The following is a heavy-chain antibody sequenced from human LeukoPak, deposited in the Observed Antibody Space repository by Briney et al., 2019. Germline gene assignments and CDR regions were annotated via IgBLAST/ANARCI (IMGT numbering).Heavy chain of an antibody. D-gene: IGHD3-3*01. J-gene: IGHJ6*03. V-gene: IGHV1-69*05. CDR1: GGTFSSYA. CDR2: IIPIFGTA. CDR3: ARVLRFLEWDSAYYYYYYMDV. Sequence: GASVKVSCKTSGGTFSSYAISWVRQAPGQGLEWMGGIIPIFGTANYAQKFQGRVTITTDESTSTAYMELSSLRSEDTAVYYCARVLRFLEWDSAYYYYYYMDVWGKGTTVTVSS.